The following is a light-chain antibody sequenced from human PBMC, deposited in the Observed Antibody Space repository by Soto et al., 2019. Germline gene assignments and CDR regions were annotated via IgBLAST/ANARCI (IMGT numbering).Light chain of an antibody. Sequence: QSALTQPRSVSGSPGQSVTISCTGTSGDVGYYNYVSWYQQHPGKAPKVMIYDVTERPSGVPDRFSGSKSGNTASLTISGLQAEDEADYYCCSYAGTPRYVLGTETKLTVL. CDR2: DVT. J-gene: IGLJ1*01. V-gene: IGLV2-11*01. CDR3: CSYAGTPRYV. CDR1: SGDVGYYNY.